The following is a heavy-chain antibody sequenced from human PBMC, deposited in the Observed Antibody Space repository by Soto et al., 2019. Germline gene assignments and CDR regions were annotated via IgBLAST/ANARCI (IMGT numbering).Heavy chain of an antibody. D-gene: IGHD1-26*01. J-gene: IGHJ4*02. CDR1: GGTFSSYS. V-gene: IGHV1-69*01. CDR2: LIPIFGTA. Sequence: QVQLVQSGAEVKKPGSSVKVSCKASGGTFSSYSINWVRQAPGQGLEWMGELIPIFGTANYAQTFQGRVTITADASTSTAYMELSSLRSEDTAVYYCARDDGRNSGGIDYWGQGTLVSVSS. CDR3: ARDDGRNSGGIDY.